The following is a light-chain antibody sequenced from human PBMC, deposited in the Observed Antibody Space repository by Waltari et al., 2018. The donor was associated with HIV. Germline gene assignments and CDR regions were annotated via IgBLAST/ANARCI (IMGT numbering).Light chain of an antibody. CDR2: DVS. CDR1: SRDVGGFNY. J-gene: IGLJ3*02. CDR3: SSYASSSTPNWV. Sequence: QSALTQPASVSGSPGQSITISCTGTSRDVGGFNYVSWYQHHPDKTPKLMIYDVSTRPSGVSNRFSGSKSGNTASLTISGLQAEDEADYYCSSYASSSTPNWVFGGGTKLTVL. V-gene: IGLV2-14*01.